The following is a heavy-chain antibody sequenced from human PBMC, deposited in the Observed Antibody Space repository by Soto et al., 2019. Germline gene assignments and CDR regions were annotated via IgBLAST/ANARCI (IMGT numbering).Heavy chain of an antibody. CDR1: GFTFSSYA. J-gene: IGHJ5*02. D-gene: IGHD3-10*01. CDR2: ISGSGGST. CDR3: AKDQRLWSGELSENPDDP. Sequence: PGGSLRLSCAASGFTFSSYAMSWVRQAPGKGLEWVSAISGSGGSTYYADSVKGRFTISRDNSKNTLYLQMNSLRAEDTAVYYCAKDQRLWSGELSENPDDPWGQGTLVTVSS. V-gene: IGHV3-23*01.